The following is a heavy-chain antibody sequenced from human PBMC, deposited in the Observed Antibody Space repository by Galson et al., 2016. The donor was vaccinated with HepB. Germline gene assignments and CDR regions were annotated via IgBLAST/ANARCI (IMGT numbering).Heavy chain of an antibody. CDR3: ASCSSWYGRCAFEI. CDR2: IYRDGRT. D-gene: IGHD6-13*01. J-gene: IGHJ3*02. CDR1: GXXVSXXX. V-gene: IGHV3-66*01. Sequence: SLRLXCAASGXXVSXXXMSXXXQAXXKGLEXVSVIYRDGRTYYVDSVKGRFTISRDNSKNTVYLQMNSLRAEDTAVYYCASCSSWYGRCAFEIWGQGKMVTVSS.